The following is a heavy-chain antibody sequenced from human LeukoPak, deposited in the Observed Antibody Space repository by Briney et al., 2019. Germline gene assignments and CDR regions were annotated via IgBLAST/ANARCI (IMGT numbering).Heavy chain of an antibody. CDR1: GFSLTTNEVA. CDR2: IYWDDEK. V-gene: IGHV2-5*02. CDR3: AHTRWTRGYFDY. D-gene: IGHD5-24*01. J-gene: IGHJ4*02. Sequence: SGPTLVKPTQTLTLTCTFSGFSLTTNEVAVGWIRQPPGKALEWLALIYWDDEKRYRPSLKDRLTITKDTSKNQVVLTMTNMDSVDTGTYYCAHTRWTRGYFDYWGQGTLVTVSS.